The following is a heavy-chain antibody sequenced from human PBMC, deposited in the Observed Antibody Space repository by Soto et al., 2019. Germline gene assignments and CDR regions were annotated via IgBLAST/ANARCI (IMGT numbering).Heavy chain of an antibody. Sequence: QVQLQESGPGLVKPSETLSLTCTVSGDSLTNYYCSWFRQPPGKGLEWIGYIMYSGYSAYNLSLKRRGTMSMDTAKTQFSLMLESVSATDTAVYYCARHGFGPLHGIVDVWGQGTTVIVSS. V-gene: IGHV4-59*08. CDR1: GDSLTNYY. CDR3: ARHGFGPLHGIVDV. CDR2: IMYSGYS. D-gene: IGHD3-10*01. J-gene: IGHJ6*02.